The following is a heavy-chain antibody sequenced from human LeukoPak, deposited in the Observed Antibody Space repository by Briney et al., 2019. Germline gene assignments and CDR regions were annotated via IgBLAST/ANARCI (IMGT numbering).Heavy chain of an antibody. CDR2: ISYDGSNK. V-gene: IGHV3-30*18. CDR3: AKDSCGLAFCDIGWNSGWFDP. CDR1: GFTFSSYG. Sequence: PGGSLRLSCAASGFTFSSYGMHWVRQAPGKGLEWVAVISYDGSNKYYADSVKGRFTISRDNSKNTLYLQMNSLRAEDTAVYYCAKDSCGLAFCDIGWNSGWFDPWGQGTLVTVSS. D-gene: IGHD3-22*01. J-gene: IGHJ5*02.